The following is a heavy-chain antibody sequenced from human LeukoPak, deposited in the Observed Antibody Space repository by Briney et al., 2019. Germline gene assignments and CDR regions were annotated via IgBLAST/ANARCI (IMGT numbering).Heavy chain of an antibody. Sequence: GGSLRLSCAASGFTFSSYSMNWVRQAPGKGLEWVSSISSSSSYIYYADSVKGRFTISKDNAKDSLYLQMNSLRVEDMALYYCAKDMSYGSANFNGMDVWGQGTTVTVSS. D-gene: IGHD3-10*01. CDR1: GFTFSSYS. J-gene: IGHJ6*02. CDR3: AKDMSYGSANFNGMDV. CDR2: ISSSSSYI. V-gene: IGHV3-21*04.